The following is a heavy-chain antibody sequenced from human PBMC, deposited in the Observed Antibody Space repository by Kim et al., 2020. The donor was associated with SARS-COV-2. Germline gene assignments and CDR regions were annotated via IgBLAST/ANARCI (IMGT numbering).Heavy chain of an antibody. CDR2: ISGGGHST. CDR1: RSTFSSNA. Sequence: GGSLRLSCAASRSTFSSNAMTWVRQAPGKGLEWVSAISGGGHSTYYADSVKARFTVSRDNSKNTLYLQMNSLRAEDTAVYYCSKVAAVDTAADYWGQGTLVIVSA. CDR3: SKVAAVDTAADY. J-gene: IGHJ4*01. D-gene: IGHD5-18*01. V-gene: IGHV3-23*01.